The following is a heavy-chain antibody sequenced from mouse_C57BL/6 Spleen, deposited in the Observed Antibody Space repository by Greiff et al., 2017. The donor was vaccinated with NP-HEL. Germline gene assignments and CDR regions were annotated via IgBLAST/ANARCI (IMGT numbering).Heavy chain of an antibody. Sequence: QVQLQQSGAELARPGASVKLSCKASGYTFTSYGISWVKQRTGQGLEWIGEIYPRSGNTYYNEKFKGKATLTADKSSSTAYMELRSLTSEDSAVYFCARLRQDAYWGQGTLVTVSA. CDR3: ARLRQDAY. V-gene: IGHV1-81*01. CDR1: GYTFTSYG. CDR2: IYPRSGNT. J-gene: IGHJ3*01. D-gene: IGHD2-12*01.